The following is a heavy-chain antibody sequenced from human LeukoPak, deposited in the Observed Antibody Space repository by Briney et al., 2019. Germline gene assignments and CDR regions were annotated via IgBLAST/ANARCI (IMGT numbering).Heavy chain of an antibody. CDR2: IIPIFGTA. CDR3: ARAPRAISCSDY. V-gene: IGHV1-69*05. D-gene: IGHD2-8*01. Sequence: SVKVSCKASGGTFSSYAISWVRQAPGQGLEWMGGIIPIFGTANYAQKFQGRVTITTDESTSTAYMELSSLRSEDTAVYYCARAPRAISCSDYWGQGTLVTVSS. J-gene: IGHJ4*02. CDR1: GGTFSSYA.